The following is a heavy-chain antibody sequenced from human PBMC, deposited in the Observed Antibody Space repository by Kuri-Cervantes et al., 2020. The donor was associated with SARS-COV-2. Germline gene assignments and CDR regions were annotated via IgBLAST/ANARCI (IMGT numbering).Heavy chain of an antibody. D-gene: IGHD6-19*01. J-gene: IGHJ4*02. CDR3: ARVPRTYSSGWVDY. Sequence: ASVKVSCKGSGYSFTSYWIGWVRQAPGQGLEWMGWINPNSGGTNYAQKFQGRVTMTRDTSISTAYMELSRLRSDDTAVYYCARVPRTYSSGWVDYWGQGTLVTVSS. CDR2: INPNSGGT. V-gene: IGHV1-2*02. CDR1: GYSFTSYW.